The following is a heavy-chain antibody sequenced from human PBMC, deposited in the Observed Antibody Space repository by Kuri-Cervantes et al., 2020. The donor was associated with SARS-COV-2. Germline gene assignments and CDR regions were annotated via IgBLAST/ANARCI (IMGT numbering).Heavy chain of an antibody. D-gene: IGHD6-19*01. CDR1: GFSISSYY. CDR3: ARDIAVGGTGFAY. CDR2: IYYSGST. J-gene: IGHJ4*02. Sequence: SETLSLTCTVSGFSISSYYWGWVRQPPGKGLEWIWYIYYSGSTKYNPSLKSRVTIPVDTSKNKFSLKLSSVTAADTAVFYCARDIAVGGTGFAYWGQGTLVTVSS. V-gene: IGHV4-59*08.